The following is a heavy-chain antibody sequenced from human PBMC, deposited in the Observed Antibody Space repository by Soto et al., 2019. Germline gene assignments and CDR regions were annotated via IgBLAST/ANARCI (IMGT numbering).Heavy chain of an antibody. V-gene: IGHV4-4*02. CDR2: SHQSGNT. J-gene: IGHJ4*02. Sequence: SETLSLTCAVSGVSISSHDWWTWVRQPPGKGLEWIGESHQSGNTHYNSSLESRVTISVDTSKNQFSLKLSSVTAADTAVYYYARRYGSCFDYWGQGTLVTVSS. D-gene: IGHD5-18*01. CDR3: ARRYGSCFDY. CDR1: GVSISSHDW.